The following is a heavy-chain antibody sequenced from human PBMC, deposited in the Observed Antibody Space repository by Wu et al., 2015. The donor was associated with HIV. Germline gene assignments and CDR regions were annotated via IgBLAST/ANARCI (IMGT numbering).Heavy chain of an antibody. V-gene: IGHV1-2*02. J-gene: IGHJ3*02. CDR1: GYTFTGYY. CDR3: ARGFTGLELEYAFDI. CDR2: INPNSGGT. D-gene: IGHD1-7*01. Sequence: QVQLVQSGAEVKKPGASVKVSCKASGYTFTGYYMHWVRQAPGQGLEWMGWINPNSGGTDYAQKFQGRVTMTRDTSISTAYMELSRLRSDDTAVYYCARGFTGLELEYAFDIWGQGTMVTVSS.